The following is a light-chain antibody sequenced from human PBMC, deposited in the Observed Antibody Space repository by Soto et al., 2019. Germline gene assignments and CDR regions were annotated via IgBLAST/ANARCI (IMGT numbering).Light chain of an antibody. V-gene: IGLV2-14*01. CDR1: SSDVGGYNY. CDR2: DVS. Sequence: QSALTQPASVSGSPGQSITISCTGTSSDVGGYNYVSWYQQHPGKAPKLMIYDVSNRPSGVSNRFSGSKAGNTAPLTISGLQAEDEADYYGSSYASSSTRVFGTGTKLTVL. J-gene: IGLJ1*01. CDR3: SSYASSSTRV.